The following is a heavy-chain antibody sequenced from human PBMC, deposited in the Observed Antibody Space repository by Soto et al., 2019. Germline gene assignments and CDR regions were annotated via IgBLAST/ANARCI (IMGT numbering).Heavy chain of an antibody. D-gene: IGHD3-3*01. CDR2: ISGSGGST. CDR3: AKKANPFWTDQGLYYYYMDV. V-gene: IGHV3-23*01. J-gene: IGHJ6*03. Sequence: EVQLLESGGGLVQPGGSLRLSCAASGFTFSSYAMSWVRQAPGKGLEWVSAISGSGGSTYYADSVKGRFTISRDNSKNTRYLQMNSLRAEDTAVYYCAKKANPFWTDQGLYYYYMDVWGKGTTVTVSS. CDR1: GFTFSSYA.